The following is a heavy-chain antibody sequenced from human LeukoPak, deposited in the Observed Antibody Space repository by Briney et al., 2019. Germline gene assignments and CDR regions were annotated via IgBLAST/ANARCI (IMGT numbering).Heavy chain of an antibody. CDR1: GGSFSGYY. Sequence: SETLSLTCAVYGGSFSGYYWSWIRQPPGKGLEWTGEINHSGSTNYNPSLKSRVTISVDTSKNQFSLKLSSVTAADTAVYYCARWLGRGSYYSIDYWGQGTLVTVSS. J-gene: IGHJ4*02. CDR2: INHSGST. D-gene: IGHD1-26*01. CDR3: ARWLGRGSYYSIDY. V-gene: IGHV4-34*01.